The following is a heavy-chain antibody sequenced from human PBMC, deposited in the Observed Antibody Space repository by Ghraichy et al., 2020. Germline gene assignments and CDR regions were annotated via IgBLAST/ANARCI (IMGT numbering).Heavy chain of an antibody. CDR3: ARGEFGLVD. J-gene: IGHJ4*02. CDR2: LSPAANII. V-gene: IGHV3-74*01. CDR1: GFSLTDSW. Sequence: GGSLRLSCAASGFSLTDSWMYWVRQVPGKGLVWVSHLSPAANIINYVESVRGRFTISRATAKNTLFLQMDSLRVDDTAIYYCARGEFGLVDWGRGTLVTVSA. D-gene: IGHD3/OR15-3a*01.